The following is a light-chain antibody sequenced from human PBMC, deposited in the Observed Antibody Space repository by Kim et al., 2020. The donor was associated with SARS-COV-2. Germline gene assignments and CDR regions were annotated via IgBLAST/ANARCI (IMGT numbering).Light chain of an antibody. V-gene: IGKV3-11*01. CDR1: QSVIRN. CDR3: QQRAS. CDR2: GAS. Sequence: APLSLSPGERATLSCRASQSVIRNLAWYQQKPGQAPRLLIYGASSRATGIPARFSGTGFGTDFTLTISSLEPEDFAVYYCQQRASFGQGTRLEIK. J-gene: IGKJ5*01.